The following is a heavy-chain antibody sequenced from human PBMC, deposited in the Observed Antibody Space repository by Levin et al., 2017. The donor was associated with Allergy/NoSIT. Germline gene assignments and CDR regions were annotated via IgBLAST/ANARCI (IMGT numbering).Heavy chain of an antibody. J-gene: IGHJ5*02. CDR2: IDWDDDK. CDR1: GFSLTTSAMS. CDR3: ARSNYSTSWISFDP. Sequence: SGPTLVKPTQTLTLTCTFSGFSLTTSAMSVSWIRPPPGKALEWLARIDWDDDKYYSTSLKTRLTISKDTSKNQVVLTMTNMDPVDTATYYCARSNYSTSWISFDPWGQGTLVTVSS. V-gene: IGHV2-70*11. D-gene: IGHD6-13*01.